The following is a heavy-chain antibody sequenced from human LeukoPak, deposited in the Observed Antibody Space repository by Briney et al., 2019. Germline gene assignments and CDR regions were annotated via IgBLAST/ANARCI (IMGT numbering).Heavy chain of an antibody. J-gene: IGHJ5*02. V-gene: IGHV3-21*01. CDR1: GFTFSSYS. D-gene: IGHD6-13*01. CDR3: ARDPIAAAEYNWFDP. CDR2: ISSSSSYI. Sequence: GGSLRLSCGASGFTFSSYSMNWVRQAPGKGLEWVSSISSSSSYIYYADSVKGRFTISRDNAKNSLYLQMNSLRAEDTAVYYCARDPIAAAEYNWFDPWGQGTLVTVSS.